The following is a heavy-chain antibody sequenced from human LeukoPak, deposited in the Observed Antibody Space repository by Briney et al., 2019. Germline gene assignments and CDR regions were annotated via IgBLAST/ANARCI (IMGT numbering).Heavy chain of an antibody. CDR3: AKKTGPYSSSCPDY. D-gene: IGHD6-13*01. CDR1: GFTFSSCA. J-gene: IGHJ4*02. CDR2: ISVSGSNT. Sequence: GGSLRLSCAASGFTFSSCAMSWVRQAPGKGLEWVSDISVSGSNTYYADSVKGRFTISRDNFKNTLYLQMNSLRAEDTAVYYCAKKTGPYSSSCPDYWGRGTLVTVSS. V-gene: IGHV3-23*01.